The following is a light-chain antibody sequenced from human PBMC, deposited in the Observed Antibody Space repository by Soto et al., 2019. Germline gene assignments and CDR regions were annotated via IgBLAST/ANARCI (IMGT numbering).Light chain of an antibody. J-gene: IGLJ1*01. CDR2: DVS. Sequence: QSALTQPASVSGSPGQSIAISCTGTSSDVGGYKYVSWYQQHPGKAHKLMIYDVSNRPSGVSNRFSGSKSGNTASLTISGLQAEDEADYYCSSYTSSITYVFGTGTKLTVL. V-gene: IGLV2-14*01. CDR3: SSYTSSITYV. CDR1: SSDVGGYKY.